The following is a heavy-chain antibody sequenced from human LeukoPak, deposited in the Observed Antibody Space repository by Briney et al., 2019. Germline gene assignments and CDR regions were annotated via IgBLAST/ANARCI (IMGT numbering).Heavy chain of an antibody. CDR3: IRDRGNYYDSSGSHAFDI. CDR2: IKSRADAGTT. D-gene: IGHD3-22*01. J-gene: IGHJ3*02. CDR1: GFTFSIAW. Sequence: GGSLRLSCAASGFTFSIAWMTWVRQAPGKGLEWVGRIKSRADAGTTDYAAPVKGRFTLSRDDSKNTLYLQMNSLITEDTAVYYCIRDRGNYYDSSGSHAFDIWGLGTLVTVSS. V-gene: IGHV3-15*01.